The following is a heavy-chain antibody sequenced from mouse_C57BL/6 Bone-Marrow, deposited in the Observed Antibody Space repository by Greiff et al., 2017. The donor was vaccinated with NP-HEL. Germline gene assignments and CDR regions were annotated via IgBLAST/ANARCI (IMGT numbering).Heavy chain of an antibody. J-gene: IGHJ3*01. CDR2: INPYNGGT. CDR1: GYTFTDYY. D-gene: IGHD2-1*01. CDR3: AREGDRGNYKFAY. V-gene: IGHV1-19*01. Sequence: EVQLQQSGPVLVKPGASVKMSCKASGYTFTDYYMNWVKQSHGKSLEWIGVINPYNGGTSYNQKFKGKATLTVDKSSSTAYMELNSLTSEDSAVYYCAREGDRGNYKFAYWGQGTLVTVSA.